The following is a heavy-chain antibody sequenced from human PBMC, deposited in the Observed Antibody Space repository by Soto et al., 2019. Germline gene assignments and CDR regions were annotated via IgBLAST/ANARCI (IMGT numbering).Heavy chain of an antibody. CDR1: GFTFDSYA. V-gene: IGHV3-23*01. Sequence: EVQLLESGGGLVRPGGSLRLSCAASGFTFDSYAMNWVRQAPGKGLEWVSTISGSGDYTYYTDSVKGRFTISRDNSKNMMYLQMNSMRAEDTAIYYYAKNRGLQYYFDYWGQGTLVTVSS. J-gene: IGHJ4*02. CDR2: ISGSGDYT. CDR3: AKNRGLQYYFDY.